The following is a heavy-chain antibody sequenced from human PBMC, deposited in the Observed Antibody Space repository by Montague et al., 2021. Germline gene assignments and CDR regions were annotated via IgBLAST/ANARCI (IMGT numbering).Heavy chain of an antibody. CDR2: IKQDGSEK. J-gene: IGHJ4*02. CDR1: GFSFSDYI. V-gene: IGHV3-7*01. CDR3: ARDQGQGYCGGDCYVGLDY. Sequence: SLRLSCAASGFSFSDYIMDWVRQAPGKGLEWVANIKQDGSEKRYVDSVKGRFTISRDNAKNSLYLQMNSLRAEDTAVYFCARDQGQGYCGGDCYVGLDYWGQGTLVTVSS. D-gene: IGHD2-21*01.